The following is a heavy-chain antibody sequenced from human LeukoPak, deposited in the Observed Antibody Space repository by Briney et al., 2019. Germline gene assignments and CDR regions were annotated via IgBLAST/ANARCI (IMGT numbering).Heavy chain of an antibody. D-gene: IGHD3-10*01. CDR1: GFTFSSYA. CDR3: AKVRLLWFGELLSRGLDAFDI. J-gene: IGHJ3*02. CDR2: ISGSGGST. Sequence: PGGSLRLSCAASGFTFSSYAMSWVRQAPGKGLEWVSAISGSGGSTYYADSVKGRFTISRDNSKNTLYLQMNSLRAEDTAVYYCAKVRLLWFGELLSRGLDAFDIWGQGTIVTVSS. V-gene: IGHV3-23*01.